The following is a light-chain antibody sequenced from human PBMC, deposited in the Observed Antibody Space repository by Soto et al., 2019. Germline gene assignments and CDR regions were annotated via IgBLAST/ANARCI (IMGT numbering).Light chain of an antibody. CDR1: SSDVGGYNY. Sequence: QSALTQPASVSGSPGQSITISCTGTSSDVGGYNYVSWYQQHPGKAPKLMIYDVSTRPSGVSNRFSGSKSGNTASLTISWLQAEDEPDYYCSSYTSRSTVVFGGGTKLTVL. J-gene: IGLJ2*01. V-gene: IGLV2-14*01. CDR3: SSYTSRSTVV. CDR2: DVS.